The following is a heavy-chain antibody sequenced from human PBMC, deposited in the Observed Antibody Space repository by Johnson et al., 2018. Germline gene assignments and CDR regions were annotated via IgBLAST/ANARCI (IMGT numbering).Heavy chain of an antibody. J-gene: IGHJ6*03. D-gene: IGHD3-10*01. Sequence: VQLVASGGGVVQPGRSLRLSCAASGSTFSNYGMHWVRQAPGKGLEWVTLISYDGSNKYYADSVKGRFTISRDNSENTLYLEMNSRRAEDTAVYYWAKLYYGSGVGYSYNYIDVGGKGTTVTVS. CDR2: ISYDGSNK. CDR1: GSTFSNYG. V-gene: IGHV3-30*18. CDR3: AKLYYGSGVGYSYNYIDV.